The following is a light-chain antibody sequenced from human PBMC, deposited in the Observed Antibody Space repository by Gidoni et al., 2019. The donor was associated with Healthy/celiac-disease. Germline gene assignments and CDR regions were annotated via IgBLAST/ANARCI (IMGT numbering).Light chain of an antibody. CDR2: DAS. CDR3: QQYDNLPIT. CDR1: QDISNY. J-gene: IGKJ5*01. Sequence: DIQITHSPSSLSASVGDRVTITCQASQDISNYLNCYQQKPGKAPKLLIYDASNLETGVPSRFSGSGSGTDFTFTISSLQPEDIATYYCQQYDNLPITFGQXTRLEIK. V-gene: IGKV1-33*01.